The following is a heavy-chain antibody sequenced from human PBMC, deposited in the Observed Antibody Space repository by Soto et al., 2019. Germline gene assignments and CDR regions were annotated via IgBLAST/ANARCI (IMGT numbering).Heavy chain of an antibody. D-gene: IGHD3-3*02. J-gene: IGHJ4*02. CDR3: ARDTFH. V-gene: IGHV3-48*02. CDR2: ISSSSSTI. Sequence: QPGGSLRLSCAASGFTFSNYALSWVRQAAGKGLEWVSYISSSSSTIYYADSVKGRFTISRDNAKNSLYLQMNSLRDEDTAVYYCARDTFHWGQGTLVTVSS. CDR1: GFTFSNYA.